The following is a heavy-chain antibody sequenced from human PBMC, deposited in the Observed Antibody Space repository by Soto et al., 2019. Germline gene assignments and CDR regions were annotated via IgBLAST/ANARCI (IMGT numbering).Heavy chain of an antibody. Sequence: GGSLRLSCAASGFTFGTYAMKWLRQAPGRGLECVSFISGSGRTTYYADSVKGRFTVSRDNSKNTMYLQMNSLRVEDTALYYCAKFRGPSYSYYYMDVWGKGTTVTVSS. D-gene: IGHD3-16*01. J-gene: IGHJ6*03. CDR1: GFTFGTYA. V-gene: IGHV3-23*01. CDR2: ISGSGRTT. CDR3: AKFRGPSYSYYYMDV.